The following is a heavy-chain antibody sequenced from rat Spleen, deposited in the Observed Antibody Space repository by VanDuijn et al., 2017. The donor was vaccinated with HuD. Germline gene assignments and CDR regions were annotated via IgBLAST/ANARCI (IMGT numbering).Heavy chain of an antibody. Sequence: EVQLVESGGGLVQPGRSLKLSCAASEFTFSDYYMAWVRQAPTKGLEWVATISTRGGSTYYRDSVKGRFTISRDNAKGTLSLQMNILRSEDTATYYCARGGFFRYWGQGVMVTVSS. CDR1: EFTFSDYY. J-gene: IGHJ2*01. V-gene: IGHV5-25*01. D-gene: IGHD1-6*01. CDR2: ISTRGGST. CDR3: ARGGFFRY.